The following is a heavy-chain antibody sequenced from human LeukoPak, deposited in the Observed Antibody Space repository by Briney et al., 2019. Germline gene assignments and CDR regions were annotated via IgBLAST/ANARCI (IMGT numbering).Heavy chain of an antibody. D-gene: IGHD7-27*01. CDR2: IKEDGSQK. J-gene: IGHJ4*02. CDR1: GFTFTTYW. CDR3: ARENWANDY. Sequence: GGSLRLXCAASGFTFTTYWMTWVRQAPGKGLEWVANIKEDGSQKYYVDSVKGRFTISRDNAKNSFYLQMDSLKAEDTAVYYCARENWANDYWGQGTLVTVSS. V-gene: IGHV3-7*01.